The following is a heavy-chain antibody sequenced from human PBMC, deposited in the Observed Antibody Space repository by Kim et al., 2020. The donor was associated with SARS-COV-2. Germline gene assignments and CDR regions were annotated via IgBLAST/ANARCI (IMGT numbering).Heavy chain of an antibody. J-gene: IGHJ4*02. Sequence: GGSLRLSCAASGFTFSSYGMHWVRQAPGKGLEWVAVISYDGSNKYYADSVKGRFTISRDNSKNTLYLQMNSLRAEDTAVYYCAKEEDDYGDYSLGYWGQGTLVTVSS. V-gene: IGHV3-30*18. D-gene: IGHD4-17*01. CDR3: AKEEDDYGDYSLGY. CDR2: ISYDGSNK. CDR1: GFTFSSYG.